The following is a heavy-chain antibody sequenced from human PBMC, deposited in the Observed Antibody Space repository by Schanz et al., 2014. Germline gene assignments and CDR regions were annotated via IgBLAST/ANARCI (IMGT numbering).Heavy chain of an antibody. V-gene: IGHV3-23*04. CDR2: ITGASDHI. CDR1: GFTFSSYA. D-gene: IGHD1-1*01. CDR3: AKKVPAYNPFDS. J-gene: IGHJ4*02. Sequence: GQLVESGGGVVQPGKSLRLSCATSGFTFSSYAMSWVRQAPGKGLEWVSGITGASDHIDYAESVKGRFTISRDNSKNTLYLQMDSLRAEDTAVYFCAKKVPAYNPFDSWGQGTLXTVSS.